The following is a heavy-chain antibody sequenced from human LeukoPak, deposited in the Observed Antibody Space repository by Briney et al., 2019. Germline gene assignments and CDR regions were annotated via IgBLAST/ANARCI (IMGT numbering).Heavy chain of an antibody. J-gene: IGHJ4*02. D-gene: IGHD3-22*01. V-gene: IGHV4-59*08. CDR3: ARLDTSGYYFHY. CDR2: IYYTGTT. Sequence: SETLSLTCTVSGGSISSYYWSWIRQPPGKGLEWIGYIYYTGTTNYNPSLKSRVTISVDTSKNQFSLKLSSVTAADTAVYYCARLDTSGYYFHYWGQGTLVTVSS. CDR1: GGSISSYY.